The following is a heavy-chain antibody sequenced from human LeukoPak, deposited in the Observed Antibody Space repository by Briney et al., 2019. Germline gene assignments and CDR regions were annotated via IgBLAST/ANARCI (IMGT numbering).Heavy chain of an antibody. CDR3: AKMVVVTAPPGY. D-gene: IGHD2-21*02. V-gene: IGHV3-23*05. CDR2: IDIYATKT. Sequence: GGSLRLSCATSGFTFSTYAMTWVRQAPGKGLEWVSAIDIYATKTNYADSVKGRFTISRDNSKNTLYLQMNSLRAEDTAVYYCAKMVVVTAPPGYWGQGTLVTVSS. J-gene: IGHJ4*02. CDR1: GFTFSTYA.